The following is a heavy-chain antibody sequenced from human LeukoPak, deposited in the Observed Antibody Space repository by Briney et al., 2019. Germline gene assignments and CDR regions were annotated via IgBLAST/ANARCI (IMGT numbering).Heavy chain of an antibody. CDR2: VSYDGSNK. Sequence: GGSLRLSCAASGFTFSSYAMHWVRQAPGKGLEWVAVVSYDGSNKYYADSVKGRFTISRDNSKNTLFLQMNSLRAEDTAVYYCAREPSYDYGDYPSYGMDVWGQGTTVTVSS. J-gene: IGHJ6*02. D-gene: IGHD4-17*01. V-gene: IGHV3-30-3*01. CDR1: GFTFSSYA. CDR3: AREPSYDYGDYPSYGMDV.